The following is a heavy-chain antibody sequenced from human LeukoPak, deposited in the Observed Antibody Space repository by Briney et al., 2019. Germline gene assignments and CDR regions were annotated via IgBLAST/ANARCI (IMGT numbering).Heavy chain of an antibody. J-gene: IGHJ6*03. CDR1: GFTFSGSA. V-gene: IGHV3-73*01. CDR2: IRSKANSYAT. D-gene: IGHD2-2*01. Sequence: GGSLRLSCAASGFTFSGSAMHWVRQASGKGLEWVGRIRSKANSYATAYAASVKGRFTISRDDSKNTAYLQMNSLKTEDTAVYYCTRGPNIVVGNPPPRYYYYYMDVWGKGTTVTVSS. CDR3: TRGPNIVVGNPPPRYYYYYMDV.